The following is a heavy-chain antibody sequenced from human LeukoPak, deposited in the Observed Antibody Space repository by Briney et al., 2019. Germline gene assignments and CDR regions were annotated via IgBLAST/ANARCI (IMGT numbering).Heavy chain of an antibody. CDR3: AKEFRRGWPFDY. V-gene: IGHV4-61*02. Sequence: SETLSLTCTVSGGSISSGSYYWSWIRQPAGKGLEWIGRIYTSGSTNYNPSLKSRVTISVDTSKNQFSLKLSSVTAADTAVYYCAKEFRRGWPFDYWGQGTLVTVSS. CDR1: GGSISSGSYY. D-gene: IGHD6-19*01. J-gene: IGHJ4*02. CDR2: IYTSGST.